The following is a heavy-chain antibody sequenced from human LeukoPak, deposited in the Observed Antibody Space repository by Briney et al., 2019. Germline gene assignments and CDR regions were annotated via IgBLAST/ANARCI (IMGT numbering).Heavy chain of an antibody. J-gene: IGHJ4*02. CDR3: AKAGYSSSWPFDY. D-gene: IGHD6-13*01. V-gene: IGHV3-23*01. CDR1: GFTFSSYA. CDR2: ISGSGSVT. Sequence: GGSLRLSCAASGFTFSSYAMSWVRQVPGKGLEWVSTISGSGSVTYYTDSVKGRFTISRDSSKSTLYLQMNSLRVEDTAVYYCAKAGYSSSWPFDYWGQGTQVTVSS.